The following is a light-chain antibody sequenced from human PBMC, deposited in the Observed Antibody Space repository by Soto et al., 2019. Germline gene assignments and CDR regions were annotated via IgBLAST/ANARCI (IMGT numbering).Light chain of an antibody. J-gene: IGKJ2*01. CDR1: QTVSSSY. CDR2: LAS. Sequence: EIVLTQSPGTLSLSPGERATLSCRASQTVSSSYLSWYQQKPGQAPRLLIYLASSRATGIADRFSGSGSGTDFTLTISRLEPEDFAVYYCQQHSSSPHMYTFGQGTKLEIK. V-gene: IGKV3-20*01. CDR3: QQHSSSPHMYT.